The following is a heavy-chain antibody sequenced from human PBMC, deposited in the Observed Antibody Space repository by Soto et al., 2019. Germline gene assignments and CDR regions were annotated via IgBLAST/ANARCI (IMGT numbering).Heavy chain of an antibody. V-gene: IGHV2-70*04. J-gene: IGHJ4*02. CDR1: GFSLESSGMR. Sequence: SGPTLVNPTQTLTLTCTFSGFSLESSGMRVSWIRQPPGKALEWLARIDWDGTTFYSTSLKTRLTIAKDTSKNQVVLTITNMDPGDTATYFCAHAGDYDLLTFDHWGPGTLVTVSS. CDR3: AHAGDYDLLTFDH. CDR2: IDWDGTT. D-gene: IGHD4-17*01.